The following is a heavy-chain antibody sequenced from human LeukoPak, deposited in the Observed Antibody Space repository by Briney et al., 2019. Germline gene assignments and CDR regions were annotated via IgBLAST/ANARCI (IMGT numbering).Heavy chain of an antibody. V-gene: IGHV1-69*04. Sequence: ASVKVSCKASGGTFSTTGASWVRQAPGQGLGWMGRVSSMLGAPDYAPTFRGRFQLPVDKSSDTAYLELSSLTSEDTAVYYCARERGDVSGGEFYWGQGTLVSVSS. CDR1: GGTFSTTG. J-gene: IGHJ4*01. CDR3: ARERGDVSGGEFY. CDR2: VSSMLGAP. D-gene: IGHD3-10*01.